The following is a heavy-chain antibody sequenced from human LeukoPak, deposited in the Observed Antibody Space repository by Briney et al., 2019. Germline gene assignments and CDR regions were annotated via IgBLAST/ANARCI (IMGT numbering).Heavy chain of an antibody. CDR2: ISSSSSTI. V-gene: IGHV3-48*01. Sequence: PGGSLRLSCAASGFTFSGYSMNWVRQAPGKGLEWVSYISSSSSTIYYADSVKGRFTISRDNAKNSLYLQMNSLRAEDTAVYYCARDAKEYYDFWSGPWGYFDYWGQGTLVTVSS. CDR3: ARDAKEYYDFWSGPWGYFDY. CDR1: GFTFSGYS. J-gene: IGHJ4*02. D-gene: IGHD3-3*01.